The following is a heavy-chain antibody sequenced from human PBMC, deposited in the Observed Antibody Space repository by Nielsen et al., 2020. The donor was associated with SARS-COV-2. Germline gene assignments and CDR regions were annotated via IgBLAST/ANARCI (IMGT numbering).Heavy chain of an antibody. D-gene: IGHD2-15*01. V-gene: IGHV3-21*01. CDR2: ISSSSSYI. CDR3: AGDSQTHYNYCSGGSCYSRPDYFDY. J-gene: IGHJ4*02. Sequence: GESLKISCAASGFTFSSYSMNWVRQAPGKGLEWVSSISSSSSYIYYADSVKGRFTISRDNAKNALYLQMNSLRAEDTAVYYCAGDSQTHYNYCSGGSCYSRPDYFDYWGQGTLVTVSS. CDR1: GFTFSSYS.